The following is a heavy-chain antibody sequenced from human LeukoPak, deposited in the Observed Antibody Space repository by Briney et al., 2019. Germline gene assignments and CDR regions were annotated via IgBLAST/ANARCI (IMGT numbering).Heavy chain of an antibody. Sequence: SETLSLTCTVSGGSIRSYYWSWIRQPPGKGLEWIAYISSTGSTNYNPSLKSRVTISEDTSQNQFSLKLTSVTAADTAVYYCARLAPAFTGYANWLDPWGQGTLVTVSS. J-gene: IGHJ5*02. V-gene: IGHV4-59*08. D-gene: IGHD3-9*01. CDR3: ARLAPAFTGYANWLDP. CDR1: GGSIRSYY. CDR2: ISSTGST.